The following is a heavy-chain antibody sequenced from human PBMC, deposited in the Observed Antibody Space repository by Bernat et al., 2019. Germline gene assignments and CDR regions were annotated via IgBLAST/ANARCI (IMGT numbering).Heavy chain of an antibody. D-gene: IGHD3-10*01. CDR3: ARVWGFGELPYFDY. V-gene: IGHV1-69*02. Sequence: QVQLVQSGAEVKKPGSSVKVSCKASGGTFSSYTISWVRQAPGQGLEWMGRIIPFLGIANYAQKFQGRVTITADKSTSTAYMELSSLRSEDTAVYYCARVWGFGELPYFDYWGQGTLVTVSS. CDR1: GGTFSSYT. J-gene: IGHJ4*02. CDR2: IIPFLGIA.